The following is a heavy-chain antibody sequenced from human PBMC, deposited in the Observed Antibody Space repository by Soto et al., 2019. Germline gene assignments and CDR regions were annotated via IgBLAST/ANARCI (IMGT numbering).Heavy chain of an antibody. D-gene: IGHD1-26*01. CDR1: GYTFASYG. CDR2: ISGYSDNT. J-gene: IGHJ5*02. Sequence: ASLKVSCKASGYTFASYGIIWVRQAPGQGLDWMGWISGYSDNTKYAQDFQGRVSMTTDTSTTTAYMELRSLRSDDTAVYYCARVVPGAEAWFGPWGQGTLVTVSS. CDR3: ARVVPGAEAWFGP. V-gene: IGHV1-18*04.